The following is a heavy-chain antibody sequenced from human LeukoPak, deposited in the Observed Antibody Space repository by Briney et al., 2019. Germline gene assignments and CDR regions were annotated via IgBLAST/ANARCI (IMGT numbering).Heavy chain of an antibody. CDR3: ARESRDGYNFDY. CDR2: IYSGGST. D-gene: IGHD5-24*01. CDR1: GLTVSSNY. V-gene: IGHV3-53*01. J-gene: IGHJ4*02. Sequence: GGSLRLSRAASGLTVSSNYMSWVRQAPGKGPEWVSVIYSGGSTYYADSVKGRFTISRDNSKNTLYLQMSSLRAEDTAVYYCARESRDGYNFDYWGQGTLVTVSS.